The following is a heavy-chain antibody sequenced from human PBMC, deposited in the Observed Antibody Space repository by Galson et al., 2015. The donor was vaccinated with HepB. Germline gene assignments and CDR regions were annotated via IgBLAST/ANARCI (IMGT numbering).Heavy chain of an antibody. D-gene: IGHD3-22*01. V-gene: IGHV3-30*04. Sequence: SLRLSCAASGFTSSSYAMHWVRQAPGKGLEWVAFISFDSKNKYYADSVKGRFTISRDNSKNTLYLQMNSLRAEDTAVYYCARPPLNYYDSSGYYGYFDYWGQGTLVTVSS. CDR2: ISFDSKNK. J-gene: IGHJ4*02. CDR3: ARPPLNYYDSSGYYGYFDY. CDR1: GFTSSSYA.